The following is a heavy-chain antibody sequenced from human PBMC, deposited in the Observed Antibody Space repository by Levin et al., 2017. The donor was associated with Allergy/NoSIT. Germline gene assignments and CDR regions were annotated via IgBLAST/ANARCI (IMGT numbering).Heavy chain of an antibody. J-gene: IGHJ4*02. V-gene: IGHV4-59*01. D-gene: IGHD6-13*01. Sequence: SETLSLTCTVSGGSISSYYWSWIRQPPGKGLEWIGYIYYSGSTNYNPSLKSRVTISVDTSKNQFSLKLSSVTAADTAVYYCARVSWTGHFDYWGQGTLVTVSS. CDR3: ARVSWTGHFDY. CDR1: GGSISSYY. CDR2: IYYSGST.